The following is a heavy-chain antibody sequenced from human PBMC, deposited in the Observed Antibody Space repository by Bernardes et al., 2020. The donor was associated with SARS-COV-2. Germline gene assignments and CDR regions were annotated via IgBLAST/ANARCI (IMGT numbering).Heavy chain of an antibody. CDR2: IYFSGST. CDR3: AREMTTMTHFDY. CDR1: GGSVNSGNSY. J-gene: IGHJ4*02. Sequence: SETLSLTCTVSGGSVNSGNSYWSWIRQPPGKELEWIGYIYFSGSTNYNPSLKSRVTISVDTSKNQFSLKLSSVTTADTAVYYCAREMTTMTHFDYWGQGTLVTVSS. V-gene: IGHV4-61*01. D-gene: IGHD4-17*01.